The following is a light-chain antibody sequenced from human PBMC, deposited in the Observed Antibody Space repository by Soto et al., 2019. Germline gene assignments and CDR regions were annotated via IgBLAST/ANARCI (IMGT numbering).Light chain of an antibody. CDR3: QHSDKSLPGAA. V-gene: IGKV3-11*01. J-gene: IGKJ4*01. CDR1: QSVSTY. Sequence: TLSLSPGERATLSCRASQSVSTYLAWYQQKPGQAPRLLIYGASNRATGIPARFSGSGSATDFTLTISSLEPEDFAIYYCQHSDKSLPGAAFGGRNKVDI. CDR2: GAS.